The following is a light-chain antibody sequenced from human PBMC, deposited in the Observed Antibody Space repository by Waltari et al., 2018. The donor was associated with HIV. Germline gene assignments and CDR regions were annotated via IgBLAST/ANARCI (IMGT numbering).Light chain of an antibody. CDR3: AAWDDSLSGPV. V-gene: IGLV1-47*01. CDR2: RNN. Sequence: QSILTQPPSTSGTPGQRVTISCSGSGSNIGSNSVSWYHLLLGTAPQLLIYRNNQRPSGVPDRFSGSKSATSASLAIGGLRSEDEADYYCAAWDDSLSGPVFGGGTKLTVL. CDR1: GSNIGSNS. J-gene: IGLJ3*02.